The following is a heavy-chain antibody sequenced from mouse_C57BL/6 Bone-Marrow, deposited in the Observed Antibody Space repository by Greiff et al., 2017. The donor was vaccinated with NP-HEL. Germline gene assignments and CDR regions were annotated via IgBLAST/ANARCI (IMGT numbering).Heavy chain of an antibody. V-gene: IGHV1-61*01. CDR1: GYTFTSYW. Sequence: VQLQQPGAELVRPGSSVKLSCKASGYTFTSYWMDWVKQRPGQGLEWIGNIYPSDSETHYNQKFKDKATLTVDNSSSTAYMQLSSLTSEDSAVYYCARLDGSPYFDYWGQGTTLTVSS. D-gene: IGHD1-1*01. J-gene: IGHJ2*01. CDR2: IYPSDSET. CDR3: ARLDGSPYFDY.